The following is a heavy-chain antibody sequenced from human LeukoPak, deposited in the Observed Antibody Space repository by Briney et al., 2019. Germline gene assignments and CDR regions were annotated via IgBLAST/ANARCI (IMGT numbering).Heavy chain of an antibody. CDR2: IGTAGDT. V-gene: IGHV3-13*01. J-gene: IGHJ4*02. Sequence: PGGSLRLSCAASGFTFSSYDMHWVRQPTGKGLEWVSAIGTAGDTYYSHSVKGRFTISRDNAKNSLYLQMNSLRAEDTAMYYCARNGYSSARKDYWGQGTLVTVSS. CDR3: ARNGYSSARKDY. CDR1: GFTFSSYD. D-gene: IGHD6-19*01.